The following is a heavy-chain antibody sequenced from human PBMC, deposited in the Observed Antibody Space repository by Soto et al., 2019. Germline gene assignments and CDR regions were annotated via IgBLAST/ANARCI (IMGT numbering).Heavy chain of an antibody. CDR1: DGSISSYY. V-gene: IGHV4-59*08. Sequence: PSETLSLTCTVSDGSISSYYWSWIRQPPGKGLEWIGYIYYSGSTNYNPSLKSRVTISIDTSKNQFSLKLNSVTAADTAVYYCARYYCSGGNCRLLEYYYMDVCGKGTMVTVSS. J-gene: IGHJ6*03. CDR2: IYYSGST. D-gene: IGHD2-15*01. CDR3: ARYYCSGGNCRLLEYYYMDV.